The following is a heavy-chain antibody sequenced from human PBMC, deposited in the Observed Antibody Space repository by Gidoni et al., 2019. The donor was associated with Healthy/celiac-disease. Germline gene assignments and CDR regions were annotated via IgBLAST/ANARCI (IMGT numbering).Heavy chain of an antibody. CDR1: GITLSSYG. D-gene: IGHD2-15*01. V-gene: IGHV3-33*01. CDR3: ARGGTDIGGRYGMDV. Sequence: QVQLVESGGGVVQPGRSLRLSCAASGITLSSYGMHWVRQARGKGLEWVAVIWDDGSNKYYADSVKGRFTISRDNSKNTLYLQMNSLRAEDTAVYYCARGGTDIGGRYGMDVWGQGTTVTVSS. CDR2: IWDDGSNK. J-gene: IGHJ6*02.